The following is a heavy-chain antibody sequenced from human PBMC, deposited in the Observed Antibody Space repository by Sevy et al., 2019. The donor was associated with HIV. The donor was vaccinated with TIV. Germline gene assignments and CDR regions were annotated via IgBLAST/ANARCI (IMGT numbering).Heavy chain of an antibody. J-gene: IGHJ5*02. V-gene: IGHV3-21*01. D-gene: IGHD3-22*01. CDR3: ARAKSTSSGYPPSPRINWFDP. CDR2: ISSSSSYI. CDR1: GFTFSSYS. Sequence: GGSLRLSCAASGFTFSSYSMNWVRQAPGKGLEWVSSISSSSSYIYYADSVKGRFTISRDNAKSSLYLQMNSLRAEDTAVYYGARAKSTSSGYPPSPRINWFDPWGQGTLVTVSS.